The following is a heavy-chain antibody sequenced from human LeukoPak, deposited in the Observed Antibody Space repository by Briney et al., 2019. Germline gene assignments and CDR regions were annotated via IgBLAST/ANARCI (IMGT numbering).Heavy chain of an antibody. D-gene: IGHD3-9*01. Sequence: ASVKVSCKASGYTFTSYGISWVRQAPGQGLEWMGWISAYNGNTNYAQKLQGRVTMTTDTSTSTAYMELRSLRSDDTAVYYCARGVTGYYNVVAFDIWGQGTVVTVSS. V-gene: IGHV1-18*01. CDR2: ISAYNGNT. CDR1: GYTFTSYG. CDR3: ARGVTGYYNVVAFDI. J-gene: IGHJ3*02.